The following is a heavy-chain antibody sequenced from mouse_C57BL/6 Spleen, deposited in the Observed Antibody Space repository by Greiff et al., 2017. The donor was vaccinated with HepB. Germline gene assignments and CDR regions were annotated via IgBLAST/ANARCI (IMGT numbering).Heavy chain of an antibody. CDR3: ASRFIYYGYDGYFDV. CDR1: GYSFTGYY. J-gene: IGHJ1*03. Sequence: VQLQQSGPELVKPGASVKISCKASGYSFTGYYMNWVKQSPEKSLEWIGELNPSTGGTTYNQKFKAKATLTVDKSSSTAYMQLKSLTSEDSAVYYCASRFIYYGYDGYFDVWGTGTTVTVSS. V-gene: IGHV1-42*01. D-gene: IGHD2-2*01. CDR2: LNPSTGGT.